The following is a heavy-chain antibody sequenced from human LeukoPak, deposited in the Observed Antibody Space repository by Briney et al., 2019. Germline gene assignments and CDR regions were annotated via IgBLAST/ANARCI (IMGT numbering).Heavy chain of an antibody. CDR2: IRYSGSA. V-gene: IGHV4-59*08. J-gene: IGHJ4*02. CDR3: ARLVYDSRGYYFDY. CDR1: GGCISTYY. Sequence: PSETLSLTCTVSGGCISTYYWSWIRQPPGKGLEWIGYIRYSGSANYNPSLRSRVTISIDTSKNQFSLKLSSVTAADTAVYHCARLVYDSRGYYFDYWGQGTLVTVSS. D-gene: IGHD3-22*01.